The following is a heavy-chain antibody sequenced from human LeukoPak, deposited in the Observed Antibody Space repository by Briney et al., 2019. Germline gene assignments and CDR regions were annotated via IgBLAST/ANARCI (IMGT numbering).Heavy chain of an antibody. D-gene: IGHD6-6*01. Sequence: GGSLRLSCTASGFTFGDYAMSWVRQAPGKGLEWVGFIRSKAYGGTTEYAASVKGRFTISRDDSKSIAYLQMNSLKTEDTAVYYCTRETYSSSSFDYWGQGTLVTVSS. CDR2: IRSKAYGGTT. CDR3: TRETYSSSSFDY. V-gene: IGHV3-49*04. CDR1: GFTFGDYA. J-gene: IGHJ4*02.